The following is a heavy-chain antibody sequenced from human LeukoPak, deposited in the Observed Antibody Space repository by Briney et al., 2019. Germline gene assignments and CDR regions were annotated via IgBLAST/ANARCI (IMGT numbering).Heavy chain of an antibody. CDR1: GFTFSDYA. D-gene: IGHD6-13*01. J-gene: IGHJ4*02. CDR3: ARGAAAGPLMGDY. Sequence: PGGSLRLSCAASGFTFSDYAMSWVRQAPGKGLEWVSYISSSSSTIYYADSVKGRFTISRDTAKNSLYLQMNTLRDEDTAVYYCARGAAAGPLMGDYWGQGTLVTVSS. V-gene: IGHV3-48*02. CDR2: ISSSSSTI.